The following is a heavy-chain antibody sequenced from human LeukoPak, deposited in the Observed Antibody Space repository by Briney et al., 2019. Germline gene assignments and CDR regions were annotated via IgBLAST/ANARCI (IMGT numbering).Heavy chain of an antibody. D-gene: IGHD1-26*01. CDR2: INPNTGGT. V-gene: IGHV1-2*02. CDR3: ARDSGLGPTWHPFDH. Sequence: GASVTVSCKASGYTFTGYYLHWVRQAPGQGLEWMGWINPNTGGTNYAQKFRGRVTMTRDTSISTAYMELSGLRSDDTAVYYCARDSGLGPTWHPFDHWGQGTPVTVSS. CDR1: GYTFTGYY. J-gene: IGHJ4*02.